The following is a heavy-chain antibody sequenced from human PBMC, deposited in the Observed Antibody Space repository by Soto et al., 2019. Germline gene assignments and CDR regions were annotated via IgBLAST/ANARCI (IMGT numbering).Heavy chain of an antibody. V-gene: IGHV3-23*01. Sequence: PEGSLRLSCAVSGFTINSHAMGWVRQAPGKGLEWVSAIGPRGRDTYYADSVKGRFTISRDNSKNTVSLQMNSLRAEDTAVYYCAILGGTYYAFDFWGQGTLVTVSS. CDR1: GFTINSHA. D-gene: IGHD1-26*01. J-gene: IGHJ3*01. CDR3: AILGGTYYAFDF. CDR2: IGPRGRDT.